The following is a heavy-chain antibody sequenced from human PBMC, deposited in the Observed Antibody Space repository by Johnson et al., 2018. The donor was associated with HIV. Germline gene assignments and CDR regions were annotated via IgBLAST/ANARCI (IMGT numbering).Heavy chain of an antibody. Sequence: EVQLVESGGGLVQPGGSLRLSCVASGFISSNFWLTWVRQAPGQGPEWVANIKQDGSETSYVASVKGRFTISRDNAKNSLYLQMNSLRGEDAAMYFCARYPIRDDAFDIWGQGTMVTVSS. CDR1: GFISSNFW. CDR2: IKQDGSET. V-gene: IGHV3-7*01. CDR3: ARYPIRDDAFDI. J-gene: IGHJ3*02.